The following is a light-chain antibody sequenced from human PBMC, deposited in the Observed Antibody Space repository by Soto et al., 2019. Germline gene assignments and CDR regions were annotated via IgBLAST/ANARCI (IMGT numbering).Light chain of an antibody. Sequence: EIVMTQSPATLSVSPGERATLSCRASQSIGSNLAWYQQKPGQAPRLLIYGASTRATDIPARFSGSGSGTEFALTISSLQSEDVAVYYCQQYNNWQTFGQGTQLDIK. CDR3: QQYNNWQT. J-gene: IGKJ2*01. V-gene: IGKV3D-15*01. CDR2: GAS. CDR1: QSIGSN.